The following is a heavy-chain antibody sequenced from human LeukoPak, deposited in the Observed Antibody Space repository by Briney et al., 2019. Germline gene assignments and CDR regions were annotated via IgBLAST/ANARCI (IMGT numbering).Heavy chain of an antibody. Sequence: SQTLSLTCALSGDSVSSKSAAWNWVRQFPSRGLEWLGRTYYRSKWFSEYAVSEKSRITINPDTAKNQFSLQLNSVTPDDTAVYYCARIATKDGRDYWGQGILVTVSS. CDR1: GDSVSSKSAA. J-gene: IGHJ4*02. CDR3: ARIATKDGRDY. V-gene: IGHV6-1*01. D-gene: IGHD5-12*01. CDR2: TYYRSKWFS.